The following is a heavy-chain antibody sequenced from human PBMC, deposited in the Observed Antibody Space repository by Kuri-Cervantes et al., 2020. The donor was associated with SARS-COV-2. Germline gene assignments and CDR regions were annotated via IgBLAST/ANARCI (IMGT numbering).Heavy chain of an antibody. D-gene: IGHD3-16*01. V-gene: IGHV3-23*01. CDR3: ASNGWGFRNPGGVSGFDY. CDR1: GFTFSSYA. Sequence: GESLKISCAASGFTFSSYAMSWVRQAPGKGLEWVSAISGSGGSTYYADSVKGRFTISRDNSKNTLYLQMNSLRAEDTAVYYCASNGWGFRNPGGVSGFDYWGQGTLVTVSS. J-gene: IGHJ4*02. CDR2: ISGSGGST.